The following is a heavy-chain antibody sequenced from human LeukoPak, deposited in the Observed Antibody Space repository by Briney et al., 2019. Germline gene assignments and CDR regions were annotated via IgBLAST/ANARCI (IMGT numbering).Heavy chain of an antibody. CDR1: GGSISSNY. CDR2: IYYSGTT. CDR3: AKEYYGFAY. V-gene: IGHV4-59*01. J-gene: IGHJ4*02. Sequence: SETLSLTCTVSGGSISSNYWSWIRQAPAKGLEWIGYIYYSGTTSYNPSLKGRVTLLLDTSYNQFSLRLTSVTAADTAVYYCAKEYYGFAYWGQGTLVTVSS. D-gene: IGHD3-3*01.